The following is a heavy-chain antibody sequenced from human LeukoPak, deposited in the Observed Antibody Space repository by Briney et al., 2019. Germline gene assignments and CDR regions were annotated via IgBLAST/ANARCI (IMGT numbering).Heavy chain of an antibody. CDR3: ARANRPSAGGYYYYGMDV. CDR2: INHSGST. Sequence: SETLSLTCAVYGGSFSGYYWSWIRQPPGKGLEWIGEINHSGSTNYNPSLKSRVTISVDTSKNQFSLKPSSVTAADTAVYYCARANRPSAGGYYYYGMDVWGQGTTVTVSS. D-gene: IGHD6-13*01. J-gene: IGHJ6*02. V-gene: IGHV4-34*01. CDR1: GGSFSGYY.